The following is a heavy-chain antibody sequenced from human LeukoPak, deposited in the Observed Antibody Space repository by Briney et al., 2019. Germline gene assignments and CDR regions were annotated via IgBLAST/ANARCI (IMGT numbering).Heavy chain of an antibody. V-gene: IGHV3-33*01. CDR3: AREDCGGDCYPYYFDY. CDR2: IWYDGSNK. Sequence: GGSLRLSCAASGFTFSSYGMHWDRQAPGKGLEWVAVIWYDGSNKYYADSVKGRSTISRDNSKNTLYLQMNSLRAEDTAVYYCAREDCGGDCYPYYFDYWGQGTLVAVSS. J-gene: IGHJ4*02. D-gene: IGHD2-21*02. CDR1: GFTFSSYG.